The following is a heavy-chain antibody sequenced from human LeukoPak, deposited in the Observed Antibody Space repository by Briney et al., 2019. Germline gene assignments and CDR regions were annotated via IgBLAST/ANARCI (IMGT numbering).Heavy chain of an antibody. J-gene: IGHJ6*03. CDR3: ARVYSTYPYYYMDV. Sequence: PGGSLRLSCAASRFTVSSNYMSWVRQAPGKGLEWVSVIYSGGYTYYADSVKGRFTISRDNSKNTLYPQMNSLRAEDMAVYYCARVYSTYPYYYMDVWGKGTTVTVSS. CDR2: IYSGGYT. D-gene: IGHD4-11*01. CDR1: RFTVSSNY. V-gene: IGHV3-53*01.